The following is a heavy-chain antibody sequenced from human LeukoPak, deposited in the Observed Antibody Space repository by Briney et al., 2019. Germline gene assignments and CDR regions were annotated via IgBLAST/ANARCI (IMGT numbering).Heavy chain of an antibody. D-gene: IGHD6-13*01. Sequence: GASVKVSCKASGYTFTSYGISWVRQAPGRGLEWMGWISAYNGNTNYAQKLQGRVTMTTDTSTSTAYMELRSLRSDDTAVYYCARELAAAGYPGGFDYWGQGTLVTVSS. V-gene: IGHV1-18*01. CDR1: GYTFTSYG. CDR3: ARELAAAGYPGGFDY. CDR2: ISAYNGNT. J-gene: IGHJ4*02.